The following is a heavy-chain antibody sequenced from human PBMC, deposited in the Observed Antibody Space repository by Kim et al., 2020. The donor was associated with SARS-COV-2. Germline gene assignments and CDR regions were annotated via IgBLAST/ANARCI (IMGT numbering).Heavy chain of an antibody. CDR3: ARAIGGSGSYYKRGYFDY. J-gene: IGHJ4*02. D-gene: IGHD3-10*01. V-gene: IGHV4-34*04. Sequence: GRATISVDTSKNQFSLKLSSVTAADTAVYYCARAIGGSGSYYKRGYFDYWGQGTLVTVSS.